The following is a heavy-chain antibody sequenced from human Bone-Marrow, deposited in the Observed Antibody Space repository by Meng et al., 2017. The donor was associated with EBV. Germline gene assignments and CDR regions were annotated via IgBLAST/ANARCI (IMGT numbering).Heavy chain of an antibody. Sequence: VQVAEFGAEVKKPGSSGKVSFKASGGAFRYSAISWVRQAPGQGLEWMGGLIPDFGTPDYAPNYQDRVTITADESTSTAYMELNSLTTEDTAIYYCARESGRGYTPDFWGQGTLVTVSS. CDR3: ARESGRGYTPDF. CDR2: LIPDFGTP. V-gene: IGHV1-69*01. J-gene: IGHJ4*02. D-gene: IGHD3-10*01. CDR1: GGAFRYSA.